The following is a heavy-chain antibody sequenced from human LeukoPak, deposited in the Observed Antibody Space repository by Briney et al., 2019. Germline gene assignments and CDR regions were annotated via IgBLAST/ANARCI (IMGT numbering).Heavy chain of an antibody. V-gene: IGHV3-23*01. D-gene: IGHD5-12*01. CDR1: GFTFSSYA. J-gene: IGHJ4*02. CDR2: ISGSGGST. Sequence: GGSLRLSCAASGFTFSSYAMSWVRQAPGKGLEWVSAISGSGGSTYYADSVKGRFTISRDNAKNSLYLQMNSLRDEDTAVYFCAREDSGYDMIDYWGQGTLVTVSS. CDR3: AREDSGYDMIDY.